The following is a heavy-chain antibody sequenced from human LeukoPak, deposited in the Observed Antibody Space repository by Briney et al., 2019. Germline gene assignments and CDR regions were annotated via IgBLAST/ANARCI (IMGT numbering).Heavy chain of an antibody. CDR2: INPNSGGT. CDR3: ARAAMATGGRIDY. Sequence: SSVKVSCKASGYTFTDYYIHWVRQAPGQRLEWMGRINPNSGGTNYAQNFQGRVTLTRDTSVSTAYMELSSLRSDDTAVYYCARAAMATGGRIDYWGHGTLVTVSS. V-gene: IGHV1-2*06. J-gene: IGHJ4*01. CDR1: GYTFTDYY. D-gene: IGHD5-24*01.